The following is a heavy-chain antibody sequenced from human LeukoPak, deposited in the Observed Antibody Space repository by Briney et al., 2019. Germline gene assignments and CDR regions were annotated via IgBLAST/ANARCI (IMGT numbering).Heavy chain of an antibody. CDR3: ARRGFFDY. J-gene: IGHJ4*02. V-gene: IGHV4-59*08. CDR1: GGSISSYC. Sequence: PSETLSLTCTVSGGSISSYCWSWIRQPPGKGLEWIANICNTGSTNYNPSLTSRATISLDTSKNQFSLKLTSVTAADTAVYYCARRGFFDYWGQGTLVTVSS. CDR2: ICNTGST.